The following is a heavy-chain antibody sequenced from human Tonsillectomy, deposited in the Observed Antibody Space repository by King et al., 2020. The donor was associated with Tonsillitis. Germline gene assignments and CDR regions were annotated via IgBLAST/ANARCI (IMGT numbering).Heavy chain of an antibody. CDR1: GFTFSTYA. CDR3: ASDRDCSSTSCYNAFDI. J-gene: IGHJ3*02. D-gene: IGHD2-2*02. Sequence: VQLVESGGGVVQPGRSLRLSCAASGFTFSTYAMHWVRQAPGKGLEWVAVISYDGSNKYYADSVKGRFTISRDNSKSTLYLQVNSLRAEDTAVYYCASDRDCSSTSCYNAFDIWGQGTMVTVSS. V-gene: IGHV3-30-3*01. CDR2: ISYDGSNK.